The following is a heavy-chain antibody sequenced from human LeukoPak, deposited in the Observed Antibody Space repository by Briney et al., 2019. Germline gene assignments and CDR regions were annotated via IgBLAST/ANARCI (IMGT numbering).Heavy chain of an antibody. Sequence: PSETLSLTRTVSGGSINSSSYYWGWIRQPPGKGLEWIGSIYYSGSTYYNPSLKSRVTISVDTSKNQFSLKLSSVTAADTAVYYCARHVGGGSYGIDYWGQGTLVTVSS. J-gene: IGHJ4*02. CDR2: IYYSGST. D-gene: IGHD1-26*01. CDR3: ARHVGGGSYGIDY. CDR1: GGSINSSSYY. V-gene: IGHV4-39*01.